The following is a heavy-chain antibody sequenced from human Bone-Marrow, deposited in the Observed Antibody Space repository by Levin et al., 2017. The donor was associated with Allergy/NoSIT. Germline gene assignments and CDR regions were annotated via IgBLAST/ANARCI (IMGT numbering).Heavy chain of an antibody. V-gene: IGHV4-30-4*01. Sequence: SETLSLTCSVSGGSITIGDYYWSWIRQSPGKGLEWIGHIYYSGSPYYNPSLKSRATMSVDTSMTHFSLKLSSVTAADTALYYCGRGYYETLTGYAPFDIWGPGILVTVSS. J-gene: IGHJ4*02. CDR2: IYYSGSP. D-gene: IGHD3-9*01. CDR1: GGSITIGDYY. CDR3: GRGYYETLTGYAPFDI.